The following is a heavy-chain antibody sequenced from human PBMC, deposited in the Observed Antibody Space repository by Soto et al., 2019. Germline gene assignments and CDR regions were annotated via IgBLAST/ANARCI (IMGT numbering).Heavy chain of an antibody. Sequence: QLQLQESGPGLVKPSETLSLTCTVSGGSISSSSYYWGWIRQPPGKGLEWIGSIYYSGRTYYNPALKSRVTISDHTSNNQFSLRLSSVTAADTAVYYCARIHYDILTGYTRDYFDYWGQGTLVTVSS. V-gene: IGHV4-39*01. J-gene: IGHJ4*02. D-gene: IGHD3-9*01. CDR2: IYYSGRT. CDR1: GGSISSSSYY. CDR3: ARIHYDILTGYTRDYFDY.